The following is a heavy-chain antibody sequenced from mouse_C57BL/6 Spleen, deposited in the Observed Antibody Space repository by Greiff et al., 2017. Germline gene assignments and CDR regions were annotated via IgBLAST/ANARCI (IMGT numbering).Heavy chain of an antibody. D-gene: IGHD4-1*01. J-gene: IGHJ4*01. CDR2: INPGSGGT. CDR3: ARLRNWEDDYAMDY. Sequence: QVQLQQSGAELVRPGTSVKVSCKASGYAFTNYLIEWVKQRPGQGLEWIGVINPGSGGTNYNEKFKGKATLTADKSSSTAYMQLSSLTSEDSAVYFCARLRNWEDDYAMDYWGQGTSVTVSS. CDR1: GYAFTNYL. V-gene: IGHV1-54*01.